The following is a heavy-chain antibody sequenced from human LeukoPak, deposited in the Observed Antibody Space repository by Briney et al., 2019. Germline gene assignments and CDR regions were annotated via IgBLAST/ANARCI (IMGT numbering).Heavy chain of an antibody. CDR2: INHSGST. Sequence: SETLSPNCAGYGGSFSCYYWSWIRQPPGKGPEWNGEINHSGSTNYNPSLKSRVTISVDTSKNQFSLKLSSVTAADTAVYYCARGPYCGGDCYSHLDYWGQGTLVTVSS. CDR3: ARGPYCGGDCYSHLDY. CDR1: GGSFSCYY. D-gene: IGHD2-21*02. V-gene: IGHV4-34*01. J-gene: IGHJ4*02.